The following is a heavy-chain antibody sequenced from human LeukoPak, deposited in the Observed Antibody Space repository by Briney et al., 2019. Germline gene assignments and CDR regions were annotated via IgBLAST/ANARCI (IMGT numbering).Heavy chain of an antibody. CDR2: ISWNSGSI. D-gene: IGHD3-10*01. CDR1: GFTFDDYA. CDR3: AGVSPYDPPRADY. V-gene: IGHV3-9*01. Sequence: PGGSLRLSCAASGFTFDDYAMHWVRQAPGKGLEWVSGISWNSGSIGYADSVKGRFTISRDNAKNSLFLQMNSLRVEGTAVYYCAGVSPYDPPRADYWGQGILVTVSS. J-gene: IGHJ4*02.